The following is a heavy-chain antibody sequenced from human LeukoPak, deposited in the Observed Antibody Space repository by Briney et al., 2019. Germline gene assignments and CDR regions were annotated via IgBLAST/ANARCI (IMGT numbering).Heavy chain of an antibody. V-gene: IGHV3-15*04. J-gene: IGHJ4*02. CDR3: AAIRAPGDYSFHY. Sequence: NPGGSLRLSCAASGLTFNIAWMSWVRQAPGKGPEWVGRIASKPSGETTDYAAPVKGRFTISRDDSKNTLYLQMNSLKTEDTAVYYCAAIRAPGDYSFHYWGQGTLVTVSS. CDR1: GLTFNIAW. D-gene: IGHD4-17*01. CDR2: IASKPSGETT.